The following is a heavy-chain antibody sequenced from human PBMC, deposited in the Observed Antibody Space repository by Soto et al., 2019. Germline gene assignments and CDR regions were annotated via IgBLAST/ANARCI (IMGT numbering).Heavy chain of an antibody. CDR3: ARTIPNSGFRRGMDV. D-gene: IGHD6-19*01. Sequence: SETLSLTCTVSVGSISSSSYYWGWIRQPPGKGLEWIGSIYYSGSTYYNPSLKSRVAMSIDTSKNQFSLKLSSVTAADTAVYYCARTIPNSGFRRGMDVWGQGTTVTVSS. CDR2: IYYSGST. V-gene: IGHV4-39*01. CDR1: VGSISSSSYY. J-gene: IGHJ6*02.